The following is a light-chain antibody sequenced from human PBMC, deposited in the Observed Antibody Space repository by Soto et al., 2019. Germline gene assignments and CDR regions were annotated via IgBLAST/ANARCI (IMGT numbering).Light chain of an antibody. V-gene: IGKV1-5*03. CDR2: KAS. J-gene: IGKJ1*01. CDR1: QTISSW. Sequence: DIQMTQSPSTLSGSVGDRVTITCRASQTISSWLAWYQQKPGKAPKLLIYKASTLKSGVPSRFSGSGSGTEFTLTISCLQPDDFATYYCQQYNSYSTWTFGQGTKVDI. CDR3: QQYNSYSTWT.